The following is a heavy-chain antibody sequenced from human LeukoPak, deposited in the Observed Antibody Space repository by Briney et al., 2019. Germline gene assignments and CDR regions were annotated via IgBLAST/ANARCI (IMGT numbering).Heavy chain of an antibody. J-gene: IGHJ6*03. V-gene: IGHV3-23*01. CDR1: GFTFSSYG. Sequence: GGSLRLSCAASGFTFSSYGMHWVRQAPGKGLEWVSAISGSGGSTYYADSVKGRFTISRDNSKNTLYLQMNSLRAEDTAVYYCAKEGGQQLAPYYYYYYMDVWGKGTTVTVSS. D-gene: IGHD6-13*01. CDR2: ISGSGGST. CDR3: AKEGGQQLAPYYYYYYMDV.